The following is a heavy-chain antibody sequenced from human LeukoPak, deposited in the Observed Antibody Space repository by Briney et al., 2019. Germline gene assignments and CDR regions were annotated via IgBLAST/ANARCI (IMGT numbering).Heavy chain of an antibody. V-gene: IGHV1-2*02. CDR1: GYTFTGYY. Sequence: ASVKVSCKASGYTFTGYYMHWVRQAPGQGLEWMGWINPNSGGTNYVQTFQGRVTMTRDTSISTAYMELSRLRSDDTAVYYCARVRSSSWYAPFDYWGQGTLVTVSS. CDR2: INPNSGGT. D-gene: IGHD6-13*01. CDR3: ARVRSSSWYAPFDY. J-gene: IGHJ4*02.